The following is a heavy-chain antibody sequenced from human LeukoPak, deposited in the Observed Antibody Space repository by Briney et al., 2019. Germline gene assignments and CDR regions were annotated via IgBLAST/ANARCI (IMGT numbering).Heavy chain of an antibody. CDR3: ANNFDY. Sequence: GGSLRLSCAASGFTFSNYGMHWVHQAPGKGLEWVALIYYDGSNKYYADSVKGRFTISRDNSRNTLYLQMNGLRAEDTAVYYCANNFDYWGQGTLVTVSS. CDR2: IYYDGSNK. J-gene: IGHJ4*02. CDR1: GFTFSNYG. V-gene: IGHV3-33*06.